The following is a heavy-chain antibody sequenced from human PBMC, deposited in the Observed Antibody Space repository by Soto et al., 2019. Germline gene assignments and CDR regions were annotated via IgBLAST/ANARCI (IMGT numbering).Heavy chain of an antibody. CDR3: VSQRNTVPTQAYFDY. V-gene: IGHV4-39*01. D-gene: IGHD2-2*02. CDR1: GGSVTNSSYY. CDR2: VYYRGRS. J-gene: IGHJ4*02. Sequence: SETLSLTCTVSGGSVTNSSYYWGWIRQSPGKGLEWIGSVYYRGRSYSKSSAKSRVTISVDTSKNRFSLSLNSVTASDTAVYFCVSQRNTVPTQAYFDYSGPGPLVTVYS.